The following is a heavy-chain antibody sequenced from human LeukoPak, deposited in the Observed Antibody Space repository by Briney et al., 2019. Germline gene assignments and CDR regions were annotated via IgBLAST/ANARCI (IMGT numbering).Heavy chain of an antibody. CDR1: GGSISSGGYY. V-gene: IGHV4-61*02. Sequence: SETLSLTCTVSGGSISSGGYYWSWIRQPPGKGLEWIGRIYTSGSTNYNPSLKSRVTMSVDTSKNQFSLKLSSVTAADTAVYYCARDRERYFDWLGGEGYYFDYWGQGTLVTVSS. CDR3: ARDRERYFDWLGGEGYYFDY. J-gene: IGHJ4*02. CDR2: IYTSGST. D-gene: IGHD3-9*01.